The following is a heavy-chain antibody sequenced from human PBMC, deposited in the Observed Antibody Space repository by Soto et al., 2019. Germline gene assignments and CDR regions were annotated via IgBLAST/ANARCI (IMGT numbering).Heavy chain of an antibody. V-gene: IGHV3-9*01. CDR1: GFTFDDYA. CDR2: ISSNSGSI. CDR3: ANDRGGTYFYYYYGMDV. J-gene: IGHJ6*02. D-gene: IGHD1-7*01. Sequence: EVQLVESGGGLVQPGRSLRLSCAASGFTFDDYAMHWVRQAPGKGLEWVSGISSNSGSIGYADSVEGRFTISRDNAKNSLYLQMNSLRADDTALYYCANDRGGTYFYYYYGMDVWGQGTTVTVSS.